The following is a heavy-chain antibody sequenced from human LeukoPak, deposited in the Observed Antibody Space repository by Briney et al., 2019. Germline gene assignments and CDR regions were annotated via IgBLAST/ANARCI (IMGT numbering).Heavy chain of an antibody. D-gene: IGHD3-10*01. CDR1: GFTFSNAW. J-gene: IGHJ4*02. V-gene: IGHV3-15*01. Sequence: PGGSLRLSCAASGFTFSNAWMSWVRQARGQGLEGVGRIKSKTDGGTTDYAAPVKGRFTISRDDSKNTLYLQMNSLRTEDTAVYYCTTDGYYYAFDYWGQGTLVTVSS. CDR2: IKSKTDGGTT. CDR3: TTDGYYYAFDY.